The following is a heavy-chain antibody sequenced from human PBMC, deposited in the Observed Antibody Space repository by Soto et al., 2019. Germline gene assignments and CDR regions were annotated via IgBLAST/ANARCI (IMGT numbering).Heavy chain of an antibody. D-gene: IGHD3-10*01. CDR1: GFTFSSYA. Sequence: EVQLLESGGGLVQPGGSLRLSCAASGFTFSSYAMSWVRQAPGKGLEWVSAIGGSGGNTYYADSVKGRFTISRDNSKNTLYLQMNSLRAEDTALYYCAKEGVTMVRVAPRGYYGMDVWGQGTTVTVSS. J-gene: IGHJ6*02. CDR2: IGGSGGNT. CDR3: AKEGVTMVRVAPRGYYGMDV. V-gene: IGHV3-23*01.